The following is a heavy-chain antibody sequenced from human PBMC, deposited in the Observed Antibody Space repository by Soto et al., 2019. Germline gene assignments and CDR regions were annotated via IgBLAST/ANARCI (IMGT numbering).Heavy chain of an antibody. CDR1: GYSFTSYW. CDR3: ARHFGLGWFGDLTLFDP. J-gene: IGHJ5*02. CDR2: IYPGDSDT. Sequence: PGESLKISCKASGYSFTSYWIGWVRQMPGKGLEWMGSIYPGDSDTKYSPSFQGQVTISADAPNTTASLQWTSVKASDTAIYYCARHFGLGWFGDLTLFDPWGQRSLDTGSS. D-gene: IGHD3-10*01. V-gene: IGHV5-51*01.